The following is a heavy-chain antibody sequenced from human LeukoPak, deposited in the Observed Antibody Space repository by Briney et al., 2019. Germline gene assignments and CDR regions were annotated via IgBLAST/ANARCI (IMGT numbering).Heavy chain of an antibody. CDR3: ATTVGATIVVYFDY. V-gene: IGHV1-2*02. D-gene: IGHD1-26*01. Sequence: ASVKVSCKASGYTFTGYYMHWVRQAPGQGLEWMGWINPNSGGTNYAQKFQGRVTMTRDTSISTAYMELSRPRSDDTAVYYCATTVGATIVVYFDYWGQGTLVTVSS. CDR2: INPNSGGT. J-gene: IGHJ4*02. CDR1: GYTFTGYY.